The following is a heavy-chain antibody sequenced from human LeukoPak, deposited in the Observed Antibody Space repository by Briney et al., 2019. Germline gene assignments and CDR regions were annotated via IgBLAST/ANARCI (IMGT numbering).Heavy chain of an antibody. CDR2: IYYSGST. CDR1: GGSISSYY. CDR3: AGEVRTYYYGSGSSDNWFDP. J-gene: IGHJ5*02. V-gene: IGHV4-59*01. D-gene: IGHD3-10*01. Sequence: SETLSLTCTVSGGSISSYYWSWIRQPPGKGLEWIGYIYYSGSTNYNPSLKSRVTISVDTSKNQFSLKLSSVTAADTAVYYCAGEVRTYYYGSGSSDNWFDPWGQGTLVTVSS.